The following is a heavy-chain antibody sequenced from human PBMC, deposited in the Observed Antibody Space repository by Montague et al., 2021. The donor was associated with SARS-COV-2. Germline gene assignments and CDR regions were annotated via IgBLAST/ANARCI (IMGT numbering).Heavy chain of an antibody. CDR1: GGSLSGYY. CDR3: ARVPYRLLFVPRYYGMDV. V-gene: IGHV4-34*01. Sequence: SETLSLTCAVYGGSLSGYYWSWIRQPPGEGLEWIAEISHSGSTSYNPSLKSRVTISVDTSKNQFSLKPSSATAADTAVYNCARVPYRLLFVPRYYGMDVWGQGTTVTVSS. CDR2: ISHSGST. D-gene: IGHD2-2*01. J-gene: IGHJ6*02.